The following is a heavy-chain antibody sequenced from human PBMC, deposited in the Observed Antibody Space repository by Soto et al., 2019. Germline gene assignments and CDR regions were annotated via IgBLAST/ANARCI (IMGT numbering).Heavy chain of an antibody. V-gene: IGHV4-61*01. Sequence: QVQLQESGPGLVKPSETLSLTCTVSGGSVSSGSYYWSWIRQPPGKGLEWIGYLYYSGSTNYNPSLKSRATISVDTSKNQFSLTLSSVTAADTAVYYCARGSGPNDAFDIWGQGTMVTVSS. CDR3: ARGSGPNDAFDI. CDR1: GGSVSSGSYY. J-gene: IGHJ3*02. D-gene: IGHD2-15*01. CDR2: LYYSGST.